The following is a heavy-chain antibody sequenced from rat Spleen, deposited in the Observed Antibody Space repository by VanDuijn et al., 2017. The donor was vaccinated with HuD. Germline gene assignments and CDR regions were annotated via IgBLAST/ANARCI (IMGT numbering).Heavy chain of an antibody. Sequence: QVQLKESGPGLVQPSQTLSLTCTVSGFSLNNYGVIWVRQPPGKGLEWMGVIWGNGNTNYNSALKSRLSISRDTSKSQVFLKMNSLQTEDTATYYCARGDSTTGFLRYFDYWGQGVMVTVSS. CDR2: IWGNGNT. V-gene: IGHV2-13*01. CDR1: GFSLNNYG. J-gene: IGHJ2*01. D-gene: IGHD1-6*01. CDR3: ARGDSTTGFLRYFDY.